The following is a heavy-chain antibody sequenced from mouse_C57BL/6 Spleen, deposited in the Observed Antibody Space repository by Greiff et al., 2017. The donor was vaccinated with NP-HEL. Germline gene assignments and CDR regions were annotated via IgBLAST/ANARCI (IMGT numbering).Heavy chain of an antibody. CDR3: ARYPATYVCGSSYSFDY. V-gene: IGHV1-80*01. J-gene: IGHJ3*01. D-gene: IGHD1-1*01. CDR1: GYAFSSYW. Sequence: VQLQQSGAELVQPGASVKISCTASGYAFSSYWMNWVNQSPGKGLEWIGQIYPGDGDTNYNGKFKGKATLTADKSSSTVYMQLSSLTSEDSAVYFGARYPATYVCGSSYSFDYWGQGTLVTVSA. CDR2: IYPGDGDT.